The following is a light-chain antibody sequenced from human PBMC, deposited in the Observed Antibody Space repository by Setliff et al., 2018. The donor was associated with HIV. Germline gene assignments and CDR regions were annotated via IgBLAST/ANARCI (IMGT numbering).Light chain of an antibody. CDR3: SSYTSSSTLEV. Sequence: QSVLAQPASVSGSPGQSITISCTGTSSDVGGYNYVSWHQQHPGKAPKLMIYEVSNRPSGVSNRFSGSKSGNTASLTISGLQAEDEADYYCSSYTSSSTLEVFGTGTKVTVL. CDR1: SSDVGGYNY. J-gene: IGLJ1*01. CDR2: EVS. V-gene: IGLV2-14*01.